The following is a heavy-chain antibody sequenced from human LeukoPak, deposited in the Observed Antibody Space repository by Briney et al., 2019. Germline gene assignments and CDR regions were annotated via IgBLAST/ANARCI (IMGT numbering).Heavy chain of an antibody. Sequence: PSETLSLTCTVSGGSISSGSYYWSWIRQPAGKGLEWIGRIYTSGSTNYNPSLKSRVTISVDTSKNQFSLKLSSVTAADTAVYYCARDLFYLDSGNYYKSYYYFMDVWGKGTTVTISS. V-gene: IGHV4-61*02. D-gene: IGHD3-10*01. J-gene: IGHJ6*03. CDR1: GGSISSGSYY. CDR3: ARDLFYLDSGNYYKSYYYFMDV. CDR2: IYTSGST.